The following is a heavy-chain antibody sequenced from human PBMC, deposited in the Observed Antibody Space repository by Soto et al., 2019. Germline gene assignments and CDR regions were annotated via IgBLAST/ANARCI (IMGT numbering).Heavy chain of an antibody. CDR2: IGTAGDT. CDR3: ARGVGLHMPDDWYFDL. Sequence: EVQLVESRGGLVQPGGSLRLSCAASGFTFSSYAMHWVRQATGKGLEWVSAIGTAGDTYYPGSVKGRFTISRENAKNSLYLQMNSLRAGETAVYYCARGVGLHMPDDWYFDLWGRGTLVTVSS. V-gene: IGHV3-13*01. CDR1: GFTFSSYA. J-gene: IGHJ2*01. D-gene: IGHD1-26*01.